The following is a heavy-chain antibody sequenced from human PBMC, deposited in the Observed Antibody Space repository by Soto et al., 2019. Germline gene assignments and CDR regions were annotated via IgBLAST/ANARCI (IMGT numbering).Heavy chain of an antibody. Sequence: QVQLQESGPGLVKPSQTLSLTCTVSGGSISSGGYYWSWIRQHPGKGLEWIGYIYYSGSTYYNPSLKGRVTISVDTSKNQFSLKLSSVTAADTAVYYCARDRSSIAAAGSFDYWGQGTLVTVSS. CDR3: ARDRSSIAAAGSFDY. J-gene: IGHJ4*02. CDR1: GGSISSGGYY. D-gene: IGHD6-13*01. V-gene: IGHV4-31*03. CDR2: IYYSGST.